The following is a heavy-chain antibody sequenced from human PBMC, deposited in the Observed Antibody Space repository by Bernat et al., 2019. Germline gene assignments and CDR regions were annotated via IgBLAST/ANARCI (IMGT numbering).Heavy chain of an antibody. CDR2: IKPIGGGT. J-gene: IGHJ4*02. Sequence: QVQLVQSGAEVKKPGASVKVSCKASGYTLTSHYMYWVRQAPGQGLECMGMIKPIGGGTAYAREFQGRVTVTRDTSTSTVYMELSSLKFEDTAVYYCARNTGSGFDFWGQGTLVTVSS. D-gene: IGHD2-15*01. V-gene: IGHV1-46*01. CDR1: GYTLTSHY. CDR3: ARNTGSGFDF.